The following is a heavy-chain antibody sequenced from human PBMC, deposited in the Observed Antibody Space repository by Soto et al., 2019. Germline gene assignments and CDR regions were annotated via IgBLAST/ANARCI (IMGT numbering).Heavy chain of an antibody. CDR2: IFYSGNT. CDR3: ARDSGYGDPFDY. D-gene: IGHD4-17*01. J-gene: IGHJ4*02. V-gene: IGHV4-59*01. CDR1: GGSISSYY. Sequence: SETLSLTCTVSGGSISSYYWSWIRQPPGKGLEWIGYIFYSGNTYYNPSLRSRVTISVDTSKSQFSLKLSSVTAADTAMYYCARDSGYGDPFDYWGQGTLVTVSS.